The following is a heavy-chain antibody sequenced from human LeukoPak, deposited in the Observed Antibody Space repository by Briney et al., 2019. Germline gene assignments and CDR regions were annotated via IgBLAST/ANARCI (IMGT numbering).Heavy chain of an antibody. CDR2: ISYDGSNK. J-gene: IGHJ4*02. Sequence: GGSLRLSCAASGFTFSSYGMHWVRQAPGKGLEWVAVISYDGSNKYYADSVKGRFTISRDNSKNTLYLQMNSLRAEDTAVYYCAKEYSSSATDLVDCWGQGTLVTVSS. D-gene: IGHD6-6*01. CDR1: GFTFSSYG. CDR3: AKEYSSSATDLVDC. V-gene: IGHV3-30*18.